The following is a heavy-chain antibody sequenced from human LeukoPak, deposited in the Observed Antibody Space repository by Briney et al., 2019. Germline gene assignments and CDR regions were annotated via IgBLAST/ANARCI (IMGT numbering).Heavy chain of an antibody. D-gene: IGHD5-12*01. CDR3: ARQKGSGYDRYFDY. J-gene: IGHJ4*02. Sequence: PSETLSLTCTVSGGSISSYYWSWIRQPAGKGLEWIGRIYTSGSTNYNPSLKSRVTMSVDTSKNQFSLKLSSVTAADTAMYYCARQKGSGYDRYFDYWGQGTLVTVSS. CDR1: GGSISSYY. V-gene: IGHV4-4*07. CDR2: IYTSGST.